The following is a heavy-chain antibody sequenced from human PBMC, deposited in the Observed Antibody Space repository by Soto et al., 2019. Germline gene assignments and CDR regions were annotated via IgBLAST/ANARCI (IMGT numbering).Heavy chain of an antibody. CDR3: TKDSQHDGFWTFDY. V-gene: IGHV3-23*01. D-gene: IGHD3-3*01. CDR2: ILAGGNT. J-gene: IGHJ4*02. CDR1: GFTFSTYT. Sequence: GGSLRLSCAASGFTFSTYTMNWVRQAPGKGLEWVSGILAGGNTYYADSVKGRFTISRDNSQNSVFLQMNSLRDEETAIYYCTKDSQHDGFWTFDYWGQLTQVTVSS.